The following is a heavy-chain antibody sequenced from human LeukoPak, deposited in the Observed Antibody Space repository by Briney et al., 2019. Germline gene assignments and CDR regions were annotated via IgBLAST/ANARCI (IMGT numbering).Heavy chain of an antibody. D-gene: IGHD2-15*01. CDR2: ISSGSRYI. V-gene: IGHV3-21*01. CDR3: ARRYCSGDRCYFDDY. J-gene: IGHJ4*02. Sequence: GGSLRLSCAASGFTFSTYSMNWVRQAPGKGLEWVSSISSGSRYIYYADSVKGRFTISRDNAKNSLYLQMNSLRAEDTAVYYCARRYCSGDRCYFDDYWGQGTLVTVSS. CDR1: GFTFSTYS.